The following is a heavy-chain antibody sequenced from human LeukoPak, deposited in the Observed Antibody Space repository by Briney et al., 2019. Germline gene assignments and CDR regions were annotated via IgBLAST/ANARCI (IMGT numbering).Heavy chain of an antibody. D-gene: IGHD4-17*01. J-gene: IGHJ4*02. CDR3: ARHVGRAGDEPYFDY. CDR2: IYNSGIM. CDR1: GGSISSRRYY. Sequence: PSETLTLTCTVSGGSISSRRYYWGWIRQPPGQGLEWNGSIYNSGIMYYDPSLKSRVTISVDTSKNQFSLNLISVTAADTAVYYCARHVGRAGDEPYFDYWGQGALVTVSS. V-gene: IGHV4-39*01.